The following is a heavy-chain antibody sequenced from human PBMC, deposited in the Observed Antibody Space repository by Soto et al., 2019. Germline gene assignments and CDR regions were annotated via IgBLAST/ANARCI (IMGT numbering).Heavy chain of an antibody. CDR1: VFTFSNAW. CDR3: TTDVVAAGTDYYYYGMDV. CDR2: IKSKTDGGTT. J-gene: IGHJ6*02. V-gene: IGHV3-15*01. Sequence: PGGSLRLSCAASVFTFSNAWMSWVRQAPGKGLEWVGRIKSKTDGGTTDYAAPVKGRFTISRDDSKNTLYLQMNSLKTEDTAVYYCTTDVVAAGTDYYYYGMDVWGQGTTVTVSS. D-gene: IGHD6-13*01.